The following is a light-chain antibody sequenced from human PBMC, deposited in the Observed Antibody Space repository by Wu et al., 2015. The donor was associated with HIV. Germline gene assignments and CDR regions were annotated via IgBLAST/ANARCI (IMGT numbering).Light chain of an antibody. CDR2: GAS. Sequence: EIVLTQSPGTLSLSPGERATLFCRASQSLSNNYLAWYQQRSGQAPRLLIYGASTRATGIPDRFSGSGSGTDFTLTISSLEPEDSAVYYCQQHYKWPLTFGQGTRLEIK. CDR3: QQHYKWPLT. CDR1: QSLSNNY. V-gene: IGKV3D-20*02. J-gene: IGKJ5*01.